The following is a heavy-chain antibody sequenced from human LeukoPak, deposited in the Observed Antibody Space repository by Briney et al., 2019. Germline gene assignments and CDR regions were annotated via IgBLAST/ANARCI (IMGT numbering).Heavy chain of an antibody. Sequence: GGSLRLSCAASGFTVSSNYMSWVRQAPGVGLEWVSVIYSGGSTYYADSVKGRFTISRDNSKNTLYLQMNSLRAEDTAVYYCARDRAGTNWFDPWGQGTLVTVSS. V-gene: IGHV3-66*01. CDR3: ARDRAGTNWFDP. CDR2: IYSGGST. J-gene: IGHJ5*02. CDR1: GFTVSSNY. D-gene: IGHD6-19*01.